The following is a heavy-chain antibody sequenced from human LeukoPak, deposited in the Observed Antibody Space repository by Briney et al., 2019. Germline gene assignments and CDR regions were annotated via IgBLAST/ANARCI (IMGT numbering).Heavy chain of an antibody. CDR2: ISRSGDRT. J-gene: IGHJ4*02. D-gene: IGHD3-10*01. Sequence: PGGSLRLSCAASGFTFSSSAMNWVRQAPGKGLEWVSTISRSGDRTYYAGSVKGRFTISRDNSKNTLFLQMNRLRAEDTAVYYCAKGYYGSGSYGWFDYWGQGTLVTVSS. V-gene: IGHV3-23*01. CDR1: GFTFSSSA. CDR3: AKGYYGSGSYGWFDY.